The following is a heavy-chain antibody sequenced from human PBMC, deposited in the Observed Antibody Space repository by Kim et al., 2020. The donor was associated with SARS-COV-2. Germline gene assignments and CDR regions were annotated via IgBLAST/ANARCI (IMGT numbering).Heavy chain of an antibody. V-gene: IGHV3-30*04. Sequence: GGSLRLSCAASGFTFSSYAMHWVRQAPGKGLEWVAVISYDGSNKYYVDSVKGRFTISRDNSKNTLYLQMNSLRAEDTAVYYCARDGCGGDCWARTDYYYGMDVWGQGTTVTVSS. CDR1: GFTFSSYA. D-gene: IGHD2-21*01. CDR2: ISYDGSNK. J-gene: IGHJ6*02. CDR3: ARDGCGGDCWARTDYYYGMDV.